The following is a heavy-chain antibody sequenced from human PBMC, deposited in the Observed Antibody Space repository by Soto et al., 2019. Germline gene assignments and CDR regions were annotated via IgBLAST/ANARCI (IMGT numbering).Heavy chain of an antibody. CDR1: GYSFTKYW. CDR3: ARQIYDSDSGPNFQYYFDS. J-gene: IGHJ4*02. D-gene: IGHD3-22*01. CDR2: IYPGDSDT. V-gene: IGHV5-51*01. Sequence: PGESLKISCKGSGYSFTKYWIAWVRQMPGKGLEWMGIIYPGDSDTRYSPSFQGQVIISVDKSTDTAYVHWISLKASDTAMYYCARQIYDSDSGPNFQYYFDSWGQGTLVTVSS.